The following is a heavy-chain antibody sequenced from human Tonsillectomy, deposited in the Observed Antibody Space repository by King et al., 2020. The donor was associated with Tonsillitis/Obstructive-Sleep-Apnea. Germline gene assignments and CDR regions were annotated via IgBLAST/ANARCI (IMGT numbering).Heavy chain of an antibody. CDR3: ARRGFEGGYDTYYFDS. CDR2: IYPGDSDT. V-gene: IGHV5-51*01. J-gene: IGHJ4*02. D-gene: IGHD5-12*01. Sequence: QLVQSGAEVKKPGESLKISCKGSGYSFTSYWIGWVRQMPGKGLELMGIIYPGDSDTRYSPPFQGQVTISADKSISTAYLQWSSLKASDTAMYYCARRGFEGGYDTYYFDSWGQGTLVTVSS. CDR1: GYSFTSYW.